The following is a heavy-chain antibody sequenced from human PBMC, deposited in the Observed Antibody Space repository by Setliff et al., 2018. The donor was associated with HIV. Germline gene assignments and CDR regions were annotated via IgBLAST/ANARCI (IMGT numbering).Heavy chain of an antibody. CDR1: GGSFTDYY. D-gene: IGHD1-26*01. CDR3: AAQSRVGLTKYFDY. Sequence: SETLSLTCAVYGGSFTDYYWSWIRQPPGQGLEWIGYISDKGGTNYNPSLQTRVTISTHTSKNHFSLKLTSVTAADTALYYCAAQSRVGLTKYFDYWGRGTLVTVSS. V-gene: IGHV4-59*08. J-gene: IGHJ4*02. CDR2: ISDKGGT.